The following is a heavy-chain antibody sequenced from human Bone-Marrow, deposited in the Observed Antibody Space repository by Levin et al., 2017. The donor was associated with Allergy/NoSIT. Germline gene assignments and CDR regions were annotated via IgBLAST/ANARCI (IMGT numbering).Heavy chain of an antibody. CDR3: AKDGRGYNVEGDALDV. D-gene: IGHD5/OR15-5a*01. Sequence: GGSLRLSCAASGFTFSDFAMSWVRQFPGKGLEWVSGIAGVGTSYYADSVKGRFTISRDNSKNTLYLYMNSLRVEDTAIYYCAKDGRGYNVEGDALDVWGQGTMVAVSS. J-gene: IGHJ3*01. CDR2: IAGVGTS. V-gene: IGHV3-23*01. CDR1: GFTFSDFA.